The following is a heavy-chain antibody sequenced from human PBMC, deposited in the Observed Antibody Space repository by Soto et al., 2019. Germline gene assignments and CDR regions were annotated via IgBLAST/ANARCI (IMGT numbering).Heavy chain of an antibody. D-gene: IGHD3-22*01. V-gene: IGHV4-59*01. Sequence: SETLSLTCTVSGGSISSYYWSWIRQPPGKGLEWIGYIYYSGSTNYNPSLKSRVTISVDTSKNQFSLKLSSVTAADTAVYYCAREVNFWFDPWGQGTLVTVSS. CDR1: GGSISSYY. J-gene: IGHJ5*02. CDR2: IYYSGST. CDR3: AREVNFWFDP.